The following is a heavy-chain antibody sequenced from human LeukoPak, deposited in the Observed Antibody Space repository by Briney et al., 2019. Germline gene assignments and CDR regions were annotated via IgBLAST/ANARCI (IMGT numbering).Heavy chain of an antibody. CDR3: AKEDQVVAATPAYGMDV. Sequence: GASVNVSCKASGGTFSRYAISWVRQAPGQGLEWMGGIIPIFGTANYAQKFQGRVTITADESTSTAYMELSSLRSEDTAVYYCAKEDQVVAATPAYGMDVWGQGTTVTVSS. CDR2: IIPIFGTA. J-gene: IGHJ6*02. V-gene: IGHV1-69*13. D-gene: IGHD2-15*01. CDR1: GGTFSRYA.